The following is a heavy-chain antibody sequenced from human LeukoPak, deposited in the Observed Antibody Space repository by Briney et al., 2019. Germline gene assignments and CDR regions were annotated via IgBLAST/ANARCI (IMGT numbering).Heavy chain of an antibody. V-gene: IGHV1-18*04. CDR3: ARDQPRRGPGGHDY. Sequence: GASVKVSCKASGYTFTSYYMHWVRQAPGQGLEWMGWISTYDGNTNYAQKLRGRVSMIRDTSTSTAYLELRDLRSDDTAMYYCARDQPRRGPGGHDYWGQGTLVTVSS. CDR1: GYTFTSYY. CDR2: ISTYDGNT. D-gene: IGHD3-16*01. J-gene: IGHJ4*02.